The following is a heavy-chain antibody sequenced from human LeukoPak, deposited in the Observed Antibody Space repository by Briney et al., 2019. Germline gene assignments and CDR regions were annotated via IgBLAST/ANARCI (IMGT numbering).Heavy chain of an antibody. CDR1: GGSFSGYY. CDR3: ARFGNYYDSSGYPADDDY. Sequence: SETLSLTCAVYGGSFSGYYWSWIRQPPGKGLEWIGEINHSGSTNYNPSLKSRVTISVDTSKNQFSLKLSSVTAADTAVYYCARFGNYYDSSGYPADDDYWGQGTLVTVSS. CDR2: INHSGST. D-gene: IGHD3-22*01. J-gene: IGHJ4*02. V-gene: IGHV4-34*01.